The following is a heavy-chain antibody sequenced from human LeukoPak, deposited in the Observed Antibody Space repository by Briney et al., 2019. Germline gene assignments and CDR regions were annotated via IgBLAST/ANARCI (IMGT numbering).Heavy chain of an antibody. CDR2: IYYSGST. J-gene: IGHJ6*02. D-gene: IGHD6-19*01. CDR3: ARELAVAGTRYYYYGMDV. Sequence: KPSETLSLTCTVSGGSISSYYWSWIRQPPGKGLEWIGYIYYSGSTNYNPSLKSRVTISVDTSKNQFSLKLSSVTAADTAVYYCARELAVAGTRYYYYGMDVWGQGTRVTVSS. V-gene: IGHV4-59*01. CDR1: GGSISSYY.